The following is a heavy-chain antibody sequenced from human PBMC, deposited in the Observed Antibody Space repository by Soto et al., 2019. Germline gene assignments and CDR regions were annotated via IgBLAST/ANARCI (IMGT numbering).Heavy chain of an antibody. V-gene: IGHV4-30-4*01. J-gene: IGHJ6*02. CDR1: GGSISSGDYY. CDR3: ARDRMRFYYYYYGMDV. CDR2: IYYSGST. Sequence: TSETLSLTCTVSGGSISSGDYYWSWIRQPPGKCLEWIGYIYYSGSTYYNPSLKSRVTISVDTSKNQFSLKLSSVTAADTAVYYCARDRMRFYYYYYGMDVWGQGTTVTVSS. D-gene: IGHD2-15*01.